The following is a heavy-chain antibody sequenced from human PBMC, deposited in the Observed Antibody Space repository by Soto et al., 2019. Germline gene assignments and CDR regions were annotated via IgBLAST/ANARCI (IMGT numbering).Heavy chain of an antibody. CDR2: TYYRSKWYN. Sequence: QSQTLSLTCAISGDSVSSNSAAWNWIRQSPSRGLEWLGRTYYRSKWYNDYAVSVKSRITINPDTSKNQFSLQLNSVTPEDTAVYYCARGSSSWYGEGFDYWGQGTLVTVSS. D-gene: IGHD6-13*01. V-gene: IGHV6-1*01. CDR3: ARGSSSWYGEGFDY. CDR1: GDSVSSNSAA. J-gene: IGHJ4*02.